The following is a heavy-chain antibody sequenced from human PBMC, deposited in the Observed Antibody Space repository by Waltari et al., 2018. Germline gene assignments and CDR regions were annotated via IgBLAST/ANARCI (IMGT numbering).Heavy chain of an antibody. D-gene: IGHD3-22*01. J-gene: IGHJ3*02. V-gene: IGHV3-21*01. CDR1: GFTFSSYS. CDR3: ARDIQIDSSGYYPDAFDI. Sequence: EVQLVESGGGLVKPGGSLGLSCAASGFTFSSYSLNWVRQAPGKGLEWVSSISSSSSYIYYADSVKGRFTISRDNAKNSLYLQMNSLRAEDTAVYYCARDIQIDSSGYYPDAFDIWGQGTMVTVSS. CDR2: ISSSSSYI.